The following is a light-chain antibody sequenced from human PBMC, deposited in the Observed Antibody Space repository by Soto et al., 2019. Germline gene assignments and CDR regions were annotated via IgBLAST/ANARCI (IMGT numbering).Light chain of an antibody. V-gene: IGLV2-14*01. CDR3: RSYTSSSTPV. J-gene: IGLJ1*01. CDR2: DVS. Sequence: QSALTQPASVSGSPGQSITISCTGTSSDVVGYNYVSWYQQHPGKAPKLMIYDVSNRPSGVSNRFSGSKSGNTASLTISGLQAEDEADYYCRSYTSSSTPVFGTGTKLTVL. CDR1: SSDVVGYNY.